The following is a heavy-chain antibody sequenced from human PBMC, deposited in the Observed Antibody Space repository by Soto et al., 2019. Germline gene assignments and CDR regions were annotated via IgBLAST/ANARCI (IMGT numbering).Heavy chain of an antibody. J-gene: IGHJ6*02. Sequence: GGSLRLSCAASGFTFSSYSMNWVRQAPGKGLEWVSYISSSSSTIYYADSVKGRFTIYRDNAKNSLYLQMNSLRDEDTAVYYCARESTTPDAVATILWYYYGMDVWGQGTTVTVSS. D-gene: IGHD5-12*01. CDR3: ARESTTPDAVATILWYYYGMDV. V-gene: IGHV3-48*02. CDR1: GFTFSSYS. CDR2: ISSSSSTI.